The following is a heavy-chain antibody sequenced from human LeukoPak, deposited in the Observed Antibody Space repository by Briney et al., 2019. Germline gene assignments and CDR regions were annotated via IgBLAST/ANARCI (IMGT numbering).Heavy chain of an antibody. CDR3: ARVRRLWGTYYFDY. CDR2: IYHSGST. D-gene: IGHD3-16*01. Sequence: PSETLSLTCTVSGYSISSGYYWGWIRQPPGKGLEWIGSIYHSGSTYYNPSLKSRVTISVDTSKNQFSLKLSSVTAADTAVYYCARVRRLWGTYYFDYWGQEPWSPSPQ. CDR1: GYSISSGYY. V-gene: IGHV4-38-2*02. J-gene: IGHJ4*01.